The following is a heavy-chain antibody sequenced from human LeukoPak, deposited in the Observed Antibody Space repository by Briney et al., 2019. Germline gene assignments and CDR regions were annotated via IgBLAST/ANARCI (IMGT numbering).Heavy chain of an antibody. D-gene: IGHD2-21*02. CDR3: ARDRPTLVVVTTFDY. V-gene: IGHV1-2*02. Sequence: ASVKVSCKASGYTFTGYYMHWVRQAPGQGLEWMGWINPNSGGTNYAQKFQGRVTMTTDTSTSTAYMELRSLRSDDTAVYYCARDRPTLVVVTTFDYWGQGTLVTVSS. J-gene: IGHJ4*02. CDR2: INPNSGGT. CDR1: GYTFTGYY.